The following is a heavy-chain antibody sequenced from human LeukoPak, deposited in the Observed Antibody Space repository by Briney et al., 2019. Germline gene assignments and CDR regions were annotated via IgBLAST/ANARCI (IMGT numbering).Heavy chain of an antibody. CDR1: GYTFTSYY. CDR2: INPSGGST. CDR3: ARGGGRWLHNWFDP. D-gene: IGHD5-24*01. Sequence: ASVKVSCKASGYTFTSYYMHWVRQAPGQGLEWMGIINPSGGSTSYAQKLQGRVTMTTDTSTSTAYMELRSLRSDDTAVYYCARGGGRWLHNWFDPWGQGTLVTVSS. V-gene: IGHV1-46*01. J-gene: IGHJ5*02.